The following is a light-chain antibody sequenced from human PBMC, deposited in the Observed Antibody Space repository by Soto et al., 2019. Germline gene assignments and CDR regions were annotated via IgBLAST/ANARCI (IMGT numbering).Light chain of an antibody. J-gene: IGLJ1*01. CDR1: SKDVGSYDL. CDR2: EGT. V-gene: IGLV2-23*01. CDR3: CSYAGSNSYL. Sequence: QSALTQPASVSGSPGQSITISCTGTSKDVGSYDLVSWYQQHPGKAPRLIIYEGTKRPSGLSNRFSGSKSGNTASLTISGLQAEDEADYYCCSYAGSNSYLFGTGTKVTVL.